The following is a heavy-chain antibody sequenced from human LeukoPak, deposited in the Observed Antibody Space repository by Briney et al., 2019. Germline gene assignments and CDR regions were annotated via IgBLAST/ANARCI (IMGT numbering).Heavy chain of an antibody. V-gene: IGHV3-23*01. Sequence: PGGSLRLSCAASGFTFSSYAMSWVRQAPGKGLEWVSAISGSGGRPYYADSVKGRFTISRDNSKNTLYLQMNSLRAEDTAVYYCAKDLPSGGRWDAFDIWGQGTMVTVSS. CDR1: GFTFSSYA. D-gene: IGHD3-10*01. J-gene: IGHJ3*02. CDR2: ISGSGGRP. CDR3: AKDLPSGGRWDAFDI.